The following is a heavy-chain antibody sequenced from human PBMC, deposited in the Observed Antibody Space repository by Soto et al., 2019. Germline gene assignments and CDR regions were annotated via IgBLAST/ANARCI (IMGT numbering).Heavy chain of an antibody. Sequence: GGSLRLSCAASGFTFSSYAMHWVRQAPGKGLEWVAVIVYDGRNKYYADSVKGRFTIFRDNSKNTLYLQMNSLRIEDTAVYYCARELERVFDYWGQGTLVTVSS. V-gene: IGHV3-30*04. CDR2: IVYDGRNK. J-gene: IGHJ4*02. CDR3: ARELERVFDY. CDR1: GFTFSSYA. D-gene: IGHD1-1*01.